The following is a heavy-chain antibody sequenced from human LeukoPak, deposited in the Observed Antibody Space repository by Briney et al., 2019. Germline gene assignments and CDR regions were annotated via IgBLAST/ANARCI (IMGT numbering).Heavy chain of an antibody. CDR2: IYYSGSS. Sequence: SETLSLTCTVSGGSINNGGYYWSWIRQHPGKGLEWIGYIYYSGSSYYNPSLRSRVTISVDTSKNHFSLKLSSVTAADTAVYYCARDSRQWRNDAFDIWGQGTMVTVSS. CDR1: GGSINNGGYY. D-gene: IGHD6-19*01. V-gene: IGHV4-31*03. J-gene: IGHJ3*02. CDR3: ARDSRQWRNDAFDI.